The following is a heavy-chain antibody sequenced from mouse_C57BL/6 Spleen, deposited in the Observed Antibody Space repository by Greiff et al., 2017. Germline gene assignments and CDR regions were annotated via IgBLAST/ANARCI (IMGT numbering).Heavy chain of an antibody. Sequence: VQLQQSGAELVRPGASVTLSCKASGYTFTDYEMHWVKQTPVHGLEWIGAIDPETGGTAYNQKFKGKAILTADKSSSTACMELRSLTSEDSAVYYCTGRLHDYWGQGTTLTVSS. V-gene: IGHV1-15*01. J-gene: IGHJ2*01. CDR1: GYTFTDYE. CDR3: TGRLHDY. CDR2: IDPETGGT.